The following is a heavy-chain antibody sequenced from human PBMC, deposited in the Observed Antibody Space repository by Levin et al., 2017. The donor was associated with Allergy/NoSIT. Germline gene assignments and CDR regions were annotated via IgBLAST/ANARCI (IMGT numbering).Heavy chain of an antibody. CDR2: VRNRANGYST. J-gene: IGHJ5*02. Sequence: GGSLRLSCAASGFTFSDHYMDWVRQAPGKGLEWVARVRNRANGYSTEYAASVKGRFTISRDDSKNSLYLQMNSLKTEDTAVYYCADPSFGAGSYLPWGQGTLVTVSS. D-gene: IGHD3-10*01. CDR1: GFTFSDHY. V-gene: IGHV3-72*01. CDR3: ADPSFGAGSYLP.